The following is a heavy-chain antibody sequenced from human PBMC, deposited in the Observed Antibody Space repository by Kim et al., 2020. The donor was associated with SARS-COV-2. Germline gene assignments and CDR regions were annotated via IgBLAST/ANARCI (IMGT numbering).Heavy chain of an antibody. J-gene: IGHJ2*01. D-gene: IGHD5-12*01. V-gene: IGHV3-23*01. Sequence: KGRFTISRDNSKNTLYLQMNSLRAEDTAVYYCAKVALEMATPHADWYFDLWGRGTLVTVSS. CDR3: AKVALEMATPHADWYFDL.